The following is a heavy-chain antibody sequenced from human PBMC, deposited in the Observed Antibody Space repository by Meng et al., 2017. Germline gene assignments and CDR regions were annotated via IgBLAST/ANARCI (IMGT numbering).Heavy chain of an antibody. J-gene: IGHJ4*02. D-gene: IGHD2-15*01. V-gene: IGHV4-4*02. Sequence: APAPVQPSGPLAPPCALSVDSSRSSSWWGWVRQPPGKGLEWIGEIYHSGSTNYNPSLKTRVTISVDKSKNQFSLKLSSVTAADTAVYYCARVVAATTLFLDYWGQGTLVTVSS. CDR2: IYHSGST. CDR3: ARVVAATTLFLDY. CDR1: VDSSRSSSW.